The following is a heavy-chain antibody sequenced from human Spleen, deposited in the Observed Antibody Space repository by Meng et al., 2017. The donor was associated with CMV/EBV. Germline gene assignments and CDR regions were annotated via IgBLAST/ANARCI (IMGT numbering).Heavy chain of an antibody. D-gene: IGHD7-27*01. CDR1: GYTFTGYY. CDR3: ARDHNWGPDY. V-gene: IGHV1-2*02. CDR2: FHPNTGGT. Sequence: ASVKVSCKAFGYTFTGYYMHWVRQAPGQGLEWMGWFHPNTGGTNHAQSFQGRVTMTGDTSIRTVYMELSSLRSDDTAIYYCARDHNWGPDYWGQGTLVTVSS. J-gene: IGHJ4*02.